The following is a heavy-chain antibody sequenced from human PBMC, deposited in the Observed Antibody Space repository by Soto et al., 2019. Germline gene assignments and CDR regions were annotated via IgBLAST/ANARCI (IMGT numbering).Heavy chain of an antibody. CDR3: ATRSPAFDY. CDR2: ITTDKGKT. Sequence: QVQLVQSGPEVKKPGASVKVSCKTSGYTLTSFVISWVRQAPGQGLEWMGWITTDKGKTNYAQKCQGRVTMTTDTSTSTAYMELRSLRSDDTAVYYCATRSPAFDYWGQGTLVTVSS. V-gene: IGHV1-18*01. J-gene: IGHJ4*02. CDR1: GYTLTSFV.